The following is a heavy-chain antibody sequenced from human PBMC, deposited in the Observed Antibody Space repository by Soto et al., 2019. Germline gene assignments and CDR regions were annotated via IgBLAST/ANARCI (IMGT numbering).Heavy chain of an antibody. CDR1: GFTFSSYA. V-gene: IGHV3-30-3*01. D-gene: IGHD6-13*01. CDR2: ISYDGSNK. CDR3: ARFGYSSSWYKGAFDI. J-gene: IGHJ3*02. Sequence: ESGGGVVQPGRSLRLSCAASGFTFSSYAMHWVRQAPGKGLEWVAVISYDGSNKYYADSVKGRFTISRDNSKNTLYLQMNSLRAEDTAVYYCARFGYSSSWYKGAFDIWGQGTMVTVSS.